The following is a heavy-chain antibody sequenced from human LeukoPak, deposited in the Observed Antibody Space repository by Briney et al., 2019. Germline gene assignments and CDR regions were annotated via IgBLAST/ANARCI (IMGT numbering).Heavy chain of an antibody. J-gene: IGHJ4*02. D-gene: IGHD3-9*01. CDR1: GFTLSAYW. CDR3: ARDLDWLLFDY. Sequence: GGSLRLSCAASGFTLSAYWMHWVRQAPGKGLVWVSRVKYDGSTTTYADSVKGRFTISRDNAKNILYLQMNCLRVEDTAVYYCARDLDWLLFDYWGQGTLVTVSS. V-gene: IGHV3-74*01. CDR2: VKYDGSTT.